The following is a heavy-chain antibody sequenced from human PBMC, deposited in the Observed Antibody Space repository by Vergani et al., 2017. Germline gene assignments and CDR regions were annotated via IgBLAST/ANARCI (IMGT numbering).Heavy chain of an antibody. CDR3: ARGGDIVANDAFDI. D-gene: IGHD5-12*01. J-gene: IGHJ3*02. CDR2: IYYSGST. CDR1: GGSISSYY. V-gene: IGHV4-59*12. Sequence: QVQLQESGPGLVKPSETLSLTCTVSGGSISSYYWSWIRQPPGKGLEWIGYIYYSGSTNYNPSLKSRVTISVDTSKNQFSLKLSSVTAADTAVYYCARGGDIVANDAFDIWGQGTMVTVSS.